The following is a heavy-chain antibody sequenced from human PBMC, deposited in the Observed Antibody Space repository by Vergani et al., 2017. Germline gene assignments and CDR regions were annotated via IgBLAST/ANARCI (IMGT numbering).Heavy chain of an antibody. V-gene: IGHV3-43D*03. D-gene: IGHD2-2*01. Sequence: EVQLVESGGVVVQPGGSLRLSCAASGFTFDDYAMHLVRQAPGKGLEWVSLIGWDGGSTYYAASVKGRFTISRDNSKNSLYLQMNSLRAEDTAFYYCAKAYCSSTDCYGSPDTYGMDVWGQGTTVTVSS. J-gene: IGHJ6*02. CDR1: GFTFDDYA. CDR3: AKAYCSSTDCYGSPDTYGMDV. CDR2: IGWDGGST.